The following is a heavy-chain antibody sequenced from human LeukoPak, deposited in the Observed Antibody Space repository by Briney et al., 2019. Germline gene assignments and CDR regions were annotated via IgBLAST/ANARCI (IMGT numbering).Heavy chain of an antibody. J-gene: IGHJ4*02. V-gene: IGHV3-30*02. D-gene: IGHD2-8*01. CDR3: ARKLMSSRRFEY. CDR1: GFAFNVFG. Sequence: GGSLRLSCEGSGFAFNVFGMHWIRQTPGKGLEWVAFIKADGVFTNYAEAVKGRFTISRDNSDNTVFLQMESVRPDDTAVYYCARKLMSSRRFEYWGQGTLVTVSS. CDR2: IKADGVFT.